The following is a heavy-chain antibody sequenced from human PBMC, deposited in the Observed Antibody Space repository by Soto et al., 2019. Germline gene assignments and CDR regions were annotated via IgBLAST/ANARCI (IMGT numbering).Heavy chain of an antibody. D-gene: IGHD6-6*01. Sequence: GGFLRLSCAASGFTFSSYWMSWVRQAPGKGLEWVANIKQDGSEKYYVDSVKGRFTISRDNAKNSLYLQMNSLRAEDTAVYYCASKRVAALPTYFDYWGQGTLVTVSS. CDR1: GFTFSSYW. CDR3: ASKRVAALPTYFDY. V-gene: IGHV3-7*05. J-gene: IGHJ4*02. CDR2: IKQDGSEK.